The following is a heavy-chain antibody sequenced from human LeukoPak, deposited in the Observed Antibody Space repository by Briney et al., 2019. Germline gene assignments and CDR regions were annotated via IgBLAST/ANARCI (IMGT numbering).Heavy chain of an antibody. V-gene: IGHV4-34*01. J-gene: IGHJ4*02. Sequence: PSETLSLTCAVYGGSFSGYYWSWIRQPPGKGLEWIGEINRSGSTSYNPSLKSRVTISVDTSKNQFSLKLSSVTAADTAVYYCARSGGIAAAGTFDYWGQGTLVTVSS. CDR3: ARSGGIAAAGTFDY. CDR2: INRSGST. D-gene: IGHD6-13*01. CDR1: GGSFSGYY.